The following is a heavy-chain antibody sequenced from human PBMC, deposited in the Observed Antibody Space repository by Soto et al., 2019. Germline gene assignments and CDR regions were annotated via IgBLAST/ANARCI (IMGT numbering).Heavy chain of an antibody. CDR3: AKQLRFLEWLGSPNWFDP. Sequence: GGSLRLSXAASGFTFSSYGMHWVRQAPGKGLEWVAVISYDGSNKYYADSVKGRFTISRDNSKNTLYLQMNSLRAEDTAVYYCAKQLRFLEWLGSPNWFDPWGQGTLVTVSS. D-gene: IGHD3-3*01. CDR1: GFTFSSYG. V-gene: IGHV3-30*18. CDR2: ISYDGSNK. J-gene: IGHJ5*02.